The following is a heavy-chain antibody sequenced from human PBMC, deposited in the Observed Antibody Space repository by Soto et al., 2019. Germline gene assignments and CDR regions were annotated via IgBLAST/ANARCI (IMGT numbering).Heavy chain of an antibody. D-gene: IGHD2-15*01. CDR3: GGSCGGGSGYSHWFDP. J-gene: IGHJ5*02. CDR1: GGTFSSYA. Sequence: QVQLVQSGAEVKKPGSSVKVSCKASGGTFSSYAISWVRQAPGQGLEWMGGIIPIFGTANYAQKCQGRVTITADESTSTAYRELSGLGSEDTAVYYWGGSCGGGSGYSHWFDPWGQGTLGTVSS. CDR2: IIPIFGTA. V-gene: IGHV1-69*12.